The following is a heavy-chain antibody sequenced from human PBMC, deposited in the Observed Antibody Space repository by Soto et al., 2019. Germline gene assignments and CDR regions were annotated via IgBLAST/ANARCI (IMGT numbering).Heavy chain of an antibody. CDR1: GGSIRGSRYY. CDR2: IYSSGST. D-gene: IGHD6-13*01. J-gene: IGHJ5*02. Sequence: LQLQESGPGLVKPSETLSLTCTVSGGSIRGSRYYWGWIRPPPGKALGRIGSIYSSGSTYYNPSLKGRVTRSVDTSKPQFTQKLSSVPAADTAVYYCARQIGSSSWYPLYNWFDPWGQGTLVTVSS. CDR3: ARQIGSSSWYPLYNWFDP. V-gene: IGHV4-39*01.